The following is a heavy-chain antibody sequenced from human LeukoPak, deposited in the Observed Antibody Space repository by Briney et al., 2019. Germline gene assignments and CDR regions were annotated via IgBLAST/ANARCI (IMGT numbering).Heavy chain of an antibody. Sequence: PSETLSLTWAVSGGSISSGGYSWSWIRQPPGKGLEWIGYIYHSGSTYYNPSLKSRVTISVDRSKNQFSLKLSSVTAADTAVYYCARDENNAFDIWGQGTMVTVSS. J-gene: IGHJ3*02. CDR2: IYHSGST. CDR3: ARDENNAFDI. V-gene: IGHV4-30-2*01. CDR1: GGSISSGGYS.